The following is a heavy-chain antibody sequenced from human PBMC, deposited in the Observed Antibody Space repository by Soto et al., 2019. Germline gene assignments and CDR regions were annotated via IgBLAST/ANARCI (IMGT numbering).Heavy chain of an antibody. J-gene: IGHJ4*02. V-gene: IGHV1-46*01. CDR2: INPSGGST. D-gene: IGHD6-19*01. Sequence: ASVKVSFRASGYTFTSYYMHWVRQAAGQGLEWMGRINPSGGSTSYAQKFQGRVTMTRDTSTSTVYMELSSLRSEDTAVYYCARDSTCQIYSSGWYEELLMGSPSDYWGQGTLVTVSS. CDR3: ARDSTCQIYSSGWYEELLMGSPSDY. CDR1: GYTFTSYY.